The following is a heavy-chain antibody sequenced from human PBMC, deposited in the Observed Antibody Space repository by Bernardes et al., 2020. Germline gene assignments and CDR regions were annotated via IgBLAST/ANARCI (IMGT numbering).Heavy chain of an antibody. D-gene: IGHD6-13*01. CDR3: ARDFPGAAAGIGGAFDI. V-gene: IGHV3-21*01. CDR2: ISSGSSYI. J-gene: IGHJ3*02. CDR1: GFRFTLYS. Sequence: GGSLRLCCASSGFRFTLYSMNWVRQAPGKGLEWVSSISSGSSYIYYADSVKGRFTISRDNAKNSLYLHMNSLRAEDTAVYYCARDFPGAAAGIGGAFDIWGQGTMVTVSS.